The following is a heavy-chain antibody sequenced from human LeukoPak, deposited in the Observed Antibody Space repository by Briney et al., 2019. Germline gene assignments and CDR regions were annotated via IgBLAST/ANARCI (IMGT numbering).Heavy chain of an antibody. J-gene: IGHJ4*02. CDR2: ISSSGSSI. V-gene: IGHV3-48*03. CDR1: GFTFSSYE. Sequence: GGSLRLSCAAPGFTFSSYEMNWVRQAPGKGLEWVSYISSSGSSIYYADSVKGRFTISGDNAKNSLYLQMNSLRAEDTAVYYCAREAGYYFDYWGQGTLVTVSS. D-gene: IGHD6-25*01. CDR3: AREAGYYFDY.